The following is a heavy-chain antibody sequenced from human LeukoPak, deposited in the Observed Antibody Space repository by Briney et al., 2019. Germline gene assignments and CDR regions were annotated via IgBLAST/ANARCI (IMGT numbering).Heavy chain of an antibody. CDR3: ARARIVVVPANDAFDI. J-gene: IGHJ3*02. V-gene: IGHV1-2*06. Sequence: APVKVSCKASGYTFTGYYMHWVRQAPGQGLEWMGRINPNSGGTNYAQKFQGRVTMTRDTSISTAYMELSRLRSDDTAVYYCARARIVVVPANDAFDIWGQGTMVTVTS. CDR2: INPNSGGT. D-gene: IGHD2-2*01. CDR1: GYTFTGYY.